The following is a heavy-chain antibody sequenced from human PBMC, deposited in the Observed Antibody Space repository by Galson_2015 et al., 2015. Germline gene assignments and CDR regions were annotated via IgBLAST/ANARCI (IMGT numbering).Heavy chain of an antibody. Sequence: SLRLSCAASGFTVSSNYMSWVRQAPGRGLEWVSVIYSGGSTYYADSVKGRFTTSRDNSKNTLYLQMNSLRAEDTAVYYCARGHSGWYFDYWGQGTLVTVSS. D-gene: IGHD6-19*01. V-gene: IGHV3-53*01. J-gene: IGHJ4*02. CDR3: ARGHSGWYFDY. CDR1: GFTVSSNY. CDR2: IYSGGST.